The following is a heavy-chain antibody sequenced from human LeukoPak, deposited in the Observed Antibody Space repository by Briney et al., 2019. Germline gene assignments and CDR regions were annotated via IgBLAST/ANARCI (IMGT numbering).Heavy chain of an antibody. CDR1: GFTFSSYA. D-gene: IGHD2-8*01. CDR2: ISNKGSSSTT. V-gene: IGHV3-23*01. Sequence: GGSLRLSCAASGFTFSSYAMSWVRQAPGKGLEWVSYISNKGSSSTTYYADSVKGRFTISRDNAKNTLYVQMNSLRAEDTAVYYCAKTPYCTNGICYTRYFFDYWGQGTLVTVSS. J-gene: IGHJ4*02. CDR3: AKTPYCTNGICYTRYFFDY.